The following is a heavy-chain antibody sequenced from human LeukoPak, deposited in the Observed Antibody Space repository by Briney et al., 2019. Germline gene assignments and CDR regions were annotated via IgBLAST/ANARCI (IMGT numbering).Heavy chain of an antibody. V-gene: IGHV3-33*06. J-gene: IGHJ4*02. CDR3: AKGGQSHGYSSGWEIDY. Sequence: LPGGSLRLSCAASGFSLRDYGMYWVRQAPGKGLEWVSIIWSDGSKKYYGDSVKGRFTISRDDSKNTLYLQMNSLRAEDTAVYYCAKGGQSHGYSSGWEIDYWGQGTLVTVSS. CDR2: IWSDGSKK. D-gene: IGHD6-19*01. CDR1: GFSLRDYG.